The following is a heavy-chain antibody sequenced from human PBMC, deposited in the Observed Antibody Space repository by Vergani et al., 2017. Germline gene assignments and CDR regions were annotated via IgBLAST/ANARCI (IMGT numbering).Heavy chain of an antibody. CDR1: GFTFSSYG. V-gene: IGHV3-33*06. Sequence: QVQLVESGGGVVQPGRSLRLSCAASGFTFSSYGMHWVRQAPGKGLEWVAVIWYDGSNKYYADSVKGRFTISRDNSKNTLYLQMNSLRAEDTAVYYCAKDHAGDIVVVVAATGGAFDIWGQGTMVTVSS. CDR3: AKDHAGDIVVVVAATGGAFDI. D-gene: IGHD2-15*01. CDR2: IWYDGSNK. J-gene: IGHJ3*02.